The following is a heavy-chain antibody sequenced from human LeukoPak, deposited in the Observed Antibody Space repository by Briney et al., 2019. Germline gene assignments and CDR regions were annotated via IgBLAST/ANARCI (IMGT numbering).Heavy chain of an antibody. V-gene: IGHV4-31*02. J-gene: IGHJ4*02. Sequence: SWVRQHPGKGLEWIGYIYYSGSTYYNPSLKSRVTISVDTSKNQFSLKLSSVTAADTAVYYCARESLPDSSGSLSVYFDYWGQGTLVTVSS. CDR3: ARESLPDSSGSLSVYFDY. CDR2: IYYSGST. D-gene: IGHD3-22*01.